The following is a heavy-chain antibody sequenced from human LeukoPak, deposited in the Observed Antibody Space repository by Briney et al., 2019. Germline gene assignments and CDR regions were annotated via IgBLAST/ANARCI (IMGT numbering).Heavy chain of an antibody. CDR3: ARHDKAPDYYDSSGYYNDAFDI. CDR2: VFYSGYT. V-gene: IGHV4-39*01. J-gene: IGHJ3*02. CDR1: GGSISSSSYY. D-gene: IGHD3-22*01. Sequence: SETLSLTCTVSGGSISSSSYYWGWIRQPPGKGLEWIGRVFYSGYTYYNPSLKSRVTISVDTSNDQFSLKLSSVTAADTAVYYCARHDKAPDYYDSSGYYNDAFDIWGQGTMVTVSS.